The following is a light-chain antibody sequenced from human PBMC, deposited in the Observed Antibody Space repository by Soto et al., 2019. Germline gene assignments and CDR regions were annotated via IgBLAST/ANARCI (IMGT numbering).Light chain of an antibody. Sequence: EIVLTQSPGTLSLSPGERAILSCRASQSVSSDSLAWYRQKPGQAPRLLVYDASSRATGIPDRFRGRRSGTDFTLTISRLEPEDFAVYYCQQYGSAPRTFGQGTKVEIK. CDR1: QSVSSDS. CDR2: DAS. V-gene: IGKV3-20*01. CDR3: QQYGSAPRT. J-gene: IGKJ1*01.